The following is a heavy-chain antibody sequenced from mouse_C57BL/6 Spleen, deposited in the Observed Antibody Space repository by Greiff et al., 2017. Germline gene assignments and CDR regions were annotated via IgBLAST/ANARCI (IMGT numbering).Heavy chain of an antibody. CDR1: GYTFTSYW. J-gene: IGHJ2*01. D-gene: IGHD2-5*01. Sequence: QVQLKQPGAELVKPGASVKLSCKASGYTFTSYWMHWVKQRPGRGLEWIGRIDPNSGGTKYNEKFKSKATLTVDKPSSTAYMQLSSLTSEDSAVYYCARDYYSNYGLGYWGQGTTLTVSS. V-gene: IGHV1-72*01. CDR2: IDPNSGGT. CDR3: ARDYYSNYGLGY.